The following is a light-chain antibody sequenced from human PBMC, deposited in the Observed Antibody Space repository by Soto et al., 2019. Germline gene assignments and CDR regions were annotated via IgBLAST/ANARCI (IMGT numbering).Light chain of an antibody. J-gene: IGKJ1*01. Sequence: DIQMTQSPSSLSASVGDRVTITCRTSQSISIYLNWYQQIPGKAPKLLIYASSNLHTGVPSRFSGSASGRDFTLTISSLQPEDSATYYCQQTYSNPRTFGQGTKVDIK. V-gene: IGKV1-39*01. CDR2: ASS. CDR3: QQTYSNPRT. CDR1: QSISIY.